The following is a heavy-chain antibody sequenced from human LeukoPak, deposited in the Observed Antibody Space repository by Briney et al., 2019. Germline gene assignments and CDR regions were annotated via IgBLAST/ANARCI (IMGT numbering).Heavy chain of an antibody. D-gene: IGHD6-6*01. J-gene: IGHJ4*02. CDR1: GFTVSSNY. CDR2: IYSGGST. V-gene: IGHV3-53*01. CDR3: ASTSSSYFDY. Sequence: GGSLRLSCAASGFTVSSNYMSWVRQAPGKGLEWVSVIYSGGSTYYADSVKGRFTISRDNSKNTLYLQMNSLRAEDTAVYYRASTSSSYFDYWGQGTLVTVSS.